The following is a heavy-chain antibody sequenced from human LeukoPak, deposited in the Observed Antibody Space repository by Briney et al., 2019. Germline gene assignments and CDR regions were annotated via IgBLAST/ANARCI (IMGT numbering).Heavy chain of an antibody. Sequence: EGSLRLSCAASGFTVSSNYMSWVRQAPGKGLEWVSVIYSGGSTYYADSVKGRFTISRDNSKNTLYLQMNSLRAEDTAVYYCASSGYAGTDYYYYYMDVWGKGTTVTVSS. CDR1: GFTVSSNY. D-gene: IGHD5-12*01. J-gene: IGHJ6*03. CDR2: IYSGGST. V-gene: IGHV3-53*01. CDR3: ASSGYAGTDYYYYYMDV.